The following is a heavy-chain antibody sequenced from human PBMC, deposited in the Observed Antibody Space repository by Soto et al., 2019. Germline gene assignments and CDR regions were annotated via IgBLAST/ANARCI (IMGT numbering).Heavy chain of an antibody. D-gene: IGHD5-18*01. CDR3: ARDGGYSYGRQDHAFDI. J-gene: IGHJ3*02. CDR2: IIPIFGTA. V-gene: IGHV1-69*01. Sequence: QVQLVQSGAEVKKPGSSVKVSCKASGGTFSSYAISWVRQAPGQGLEWMGGIIPIFGTANYAQKFQGRVTITADESTSTAYMELSSLRSEDTAVYYCARDGGYSYGRQDHAFDIWGQGTMVTVSS. CDR1: GGTFSSYA.